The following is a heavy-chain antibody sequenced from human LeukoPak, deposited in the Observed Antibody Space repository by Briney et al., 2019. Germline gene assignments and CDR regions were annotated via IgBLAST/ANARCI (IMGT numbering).Heavy chain of an antibody. V-gene: IGHV4-30-4*08. D-gene: IGHD3-22*01. CDR3: ARDGSYDSMNDAFDI. Sequence: SWVRQPPGKGLEWIGYIYYSGSTYYNPSLKSRVTISVDTSKNQFSLKLSSVTAADTAVYYCARDGSYDSMNDAFDIWGQGTMVTVSS. CDR2: IYYSGST. J-gene: IGHJ3*02.